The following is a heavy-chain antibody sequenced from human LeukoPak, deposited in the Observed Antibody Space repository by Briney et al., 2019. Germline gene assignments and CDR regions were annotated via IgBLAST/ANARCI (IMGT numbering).Heavy chain of an antibody. Sequence: GASVKVSCKASGYTFTSYYMHWVRQAPGQGLEWMGIINPSGGSTSYAQKFQGRVTMTRDTSTSTVYMELSSLRSEDTAVYYCARASCSGGSCAHFDYWGQGTLVTVSS. CDR1: GYTFTSYY. J-gene: IGHJ4*02. CDR2: INPSGGST. V-gene: IGHV1-46*01. CDR3: ARASCSGGSCAHFDY. D-gene: IGHD2-15*01.